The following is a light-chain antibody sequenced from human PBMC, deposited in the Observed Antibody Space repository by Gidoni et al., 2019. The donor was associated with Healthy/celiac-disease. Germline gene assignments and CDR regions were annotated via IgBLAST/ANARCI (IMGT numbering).Light chain of an antibody. CDR3: QQYGSSPLMYT. CDR2: GAS. Sequence: LTQSPGTLSLSPGERATLSCRASQSVSSSYLAWYQQKPGQAPRLLIYGASSRATGIPDRFSGSGSGTDFTLTISRLEPEDFAVYYCQQYGSSPLMYTFGQGTKLEIK. CDR1: QSVSSSY. V-gene: IGKV3-20*01. J-gene: IGKJ2*01.